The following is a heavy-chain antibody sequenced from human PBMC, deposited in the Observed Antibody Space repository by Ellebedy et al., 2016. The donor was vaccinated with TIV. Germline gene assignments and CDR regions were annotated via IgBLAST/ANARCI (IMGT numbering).Heavy chain of an antibody. Sequence: PGGSLRLSCAGSGLPFNTNTMNWVRQPPGKGLEWVSSISSTSTYIYYADSVKGRFIISKDNAKNSLTLHMTSLTAADTAVYYCARGQTTNAMDVWGQGTTVTVSS. D-gene: IGHD1-14*01. CDR1: GLPFNTNT. CDR2: ISSTSTYI. J-gene: IGHJ6*02. V-gene: IGHV3-21*01. CDR3: ARGQTTNAMDV.